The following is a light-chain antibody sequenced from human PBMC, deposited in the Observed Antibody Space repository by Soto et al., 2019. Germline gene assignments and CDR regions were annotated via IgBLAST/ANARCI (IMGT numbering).Light chain of an antibody. Sequence: NFMLTQPHSVSESPGKTVTISCTRSSGSIASNYVQWYQQRPGSAPTTVIYEDNQRPSGVPDRFSGSIDSSSNSASLTISGLKTEDEADYYCQSYDSSYVVFGGGTTVTAL. V-gene: IGLV6-57*03. CDR2: EDN. J-gene: IGLJ2*01. CDR3: QSYDSSYVV. CDR1: SGSIASNY.